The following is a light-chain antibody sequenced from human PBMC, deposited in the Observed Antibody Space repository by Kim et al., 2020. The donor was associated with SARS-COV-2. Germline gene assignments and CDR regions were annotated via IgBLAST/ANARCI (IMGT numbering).Light chain of an antibody. CDR1: SSHVGGYNY. V-gene: IGLV2-14*03. CDR2: DVG. J-gene: IGLJ2*01. Sequence: QSALTPPASVSGSPGQSITISCTGTSSHVGGYNYVSWYQQHPGKAPKLMIYDVGTRPSGVSDRFSGSKSGNTASLTISGLQTEDEADYYCSSYTTTTTLVFGGGTQLTVL. CDR3: SSYTTTTTLV.